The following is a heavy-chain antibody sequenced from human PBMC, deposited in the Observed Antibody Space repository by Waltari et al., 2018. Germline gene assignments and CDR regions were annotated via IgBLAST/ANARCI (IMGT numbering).Heavy chain of an antibody. J-gene: IGHJ5*02. CDR2: IYYSGTT. CDR3: ARHWKRNGYRFDP. CDR1: GGSIRRSSYY. V-gene: IGHV4-39*01. D-gene: IGHD5-12*01. Sequence: QLQLQESGPGLMKPSETLSLTCTVTGGSIRRSSYYLGWIRQSPGKGLEWIASIYYSGTTYYNPTLESRVTISGDTSKNQFSLRLTSVTAADTAVYYCARHWKRNGYRFDPWGQGTLVTVSS.